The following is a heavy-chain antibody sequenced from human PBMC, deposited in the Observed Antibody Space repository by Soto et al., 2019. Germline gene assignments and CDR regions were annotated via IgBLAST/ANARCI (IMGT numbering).Heavy chain of an antibody. CDR2: INPSGGSA. CDR3: ARGWAVAGPDAFDI. CDR1: GYTFTSYY. J-gene: IGHJ3*02. Sequence: ASVKVSCKASGYTFTSYYMHWVRQSPGQGLEWMGIINPSGGSAIYAQKFQGRVTMTRDTSTSTVYMELSSLRSEDTAVYYCARGWAVAGPDAFDIRGQGTMVTVSS. V-gene: IGHV1-46*01. D-gene: IGHD6-19*01.